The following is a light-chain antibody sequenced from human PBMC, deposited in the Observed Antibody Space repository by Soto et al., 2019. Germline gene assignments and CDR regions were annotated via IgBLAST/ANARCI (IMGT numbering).Light chain of an antibody. Sequence: EIVMTQSPATLSVSPGDRATLSCRASQSVDNDLAWYQQKPGQPPRLLIYDASTRATGIPARFSGSQSGTEFTLTISSLLSEDFAVYSCQQYGNSLMYTFGQGTKLEI. V-gene: IGKV3D-15*01. J-gene: IGKJ2*01. CDR3: QQYGNSLMYT. CDR2: DAS. CDR1: QSVDND.